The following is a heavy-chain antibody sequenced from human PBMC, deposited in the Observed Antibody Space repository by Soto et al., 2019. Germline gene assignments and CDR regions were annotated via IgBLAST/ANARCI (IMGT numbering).Heavy chain of an antibody. CDR3: TRDVGFDWYFDL. CDR2: VNSDGSST. CDR1: GFTFSSYW. D-gene: IGHD1-26*01. Sequence: EVQLVESGGSLVQPGGSLRLSCAASGFTFSSYWMHWVRQAPGKGLVWVSRVNSDGSSTSYADSVKGRFTISRDNAKNTLYLQMNSLRAEDAAVYYCTRDVGFDWYFDLWGRGTLVTVSS. J-gene: IGHJ2*01. V-gene: IGHV3-74*01.